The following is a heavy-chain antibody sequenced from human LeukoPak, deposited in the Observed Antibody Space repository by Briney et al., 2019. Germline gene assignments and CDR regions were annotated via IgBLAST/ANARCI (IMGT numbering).Heavy chain of an antibody. Sequence: PGGSLRLSCEASGFTFSSYSMNWVRQAPGKGLEWVSSITSSSSYIYYADSVKGRFAISRDNAKNSLYLQMNSLRAEDTAVYYCAKEGGSAWTFDYWGQGTLVTVSS. CDR1: GFTFSSYS. V-gene: IGHV3-21*04. CDR2: ITSSSSYI. D-gene: IGHD6-19*01. J-gene: IGHJ4*02. CDR3: AKEGGSAWTFDY.